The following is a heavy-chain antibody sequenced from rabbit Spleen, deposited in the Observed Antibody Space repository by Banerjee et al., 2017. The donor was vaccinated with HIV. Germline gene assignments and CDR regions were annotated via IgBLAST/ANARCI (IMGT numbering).Heavy chain of an antibody. CDR2: IYVGSGGGT. CDR3: ARDSGSNAYIDVYFNL. J-gene: IGHJ4*01. V-gene: IGHV1S45*01. Sequence: QEQLVEYGGDLVQPEGSLTLTCKASGLDFSSSYWICWVRQAPGKGLEWISCIYVGSGGGTKYASWAKGRFTISKTSSTTVTLQMTSVTAADTATYFCARDSGSNAYIDVYFNLWGPGTLVTVS. D-gene: IGHD4-2*01. CDR1: GLDFSSSYW.